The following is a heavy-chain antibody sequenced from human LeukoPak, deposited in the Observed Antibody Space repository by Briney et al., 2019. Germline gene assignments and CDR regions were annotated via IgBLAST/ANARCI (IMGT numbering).Heavy chain of an antibody. Sequence: LSLTCAVYGGSFSGYYWSWIRQPPGKGLEWVSYISSSGSTIYYADSVKGRFTISRDNSKNSLYLQMNSLRAEDTAVYYCAKVGQSGSYYFDYWGQGTLVTVSS. D-gene: IGHD1-26*01. J-gene: IGHJ4*02. CDR3: AKVGQSGSYYFDY. CDR2: ISSSGSTI. CDR1: GGSFSGYY. V-gene: IGHV3-11*04.